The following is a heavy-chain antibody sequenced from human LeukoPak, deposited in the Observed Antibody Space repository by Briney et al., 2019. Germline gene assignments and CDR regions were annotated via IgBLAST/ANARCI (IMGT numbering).Heavy chain of an antibody. D-gene: IGHD6-13*01. Sequence: SGGSLRLSCAASGFTFSSYAMHWVRQAPGKGLEWVAVISYDGSNKYYADSVKGRFTISRDNPKNTLYLQMNSLRAEDTAVYYRARGFMGIAAAGTLEYFQHWGQGTLVTVSS. CDR3: ARGFMGIAAAGTLEYFQH. V-gene: IGHV3-30-3*01. CDR1: GFTFSSYA. CDR2: ISYDGSNK. J-gene: IGHJ1*01.